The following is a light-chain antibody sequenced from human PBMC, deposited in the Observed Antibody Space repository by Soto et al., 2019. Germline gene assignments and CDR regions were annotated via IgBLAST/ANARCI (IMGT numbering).Light chain of an antibody. Sequence: QSVLTQPPSVSAAPGQKGTISCSGGSSNIGNNYVSWYQQLPGTAPKLLIYENNKRPSGIPDRFSGSKSGTSATLGITGLQTGDEADYYCGTWDSSLSAVVFGGGTQLTVL. CDR1: SSNIGNNY. V-gene: IGLV1-51*01. J-gene: IGLJ2*01. CDR2: ENN. CDR3: GTWDSSLSAVV.